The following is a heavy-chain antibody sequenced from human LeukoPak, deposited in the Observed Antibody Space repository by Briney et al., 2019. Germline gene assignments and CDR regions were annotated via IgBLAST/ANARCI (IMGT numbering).Heavy chain of an antibody. J-gene: IGHJ4*02. CDR2: IYSDGDT. Sequence: GGSLRLSCAASGFTVSSNYMNWVRQAPGKGLEWVSIIYSDGDTYYTDSVKGRFTVSRDNSKNTLYLQVNSLRAEDTAVFYCGREGGNYVYDYWGQGTLVTVSS. CDR1: GFTVSSNY. V-gene: IGHV3-66*01. D-gene: IGHD4-11*01. CDR3: GREGGNYVYDY.